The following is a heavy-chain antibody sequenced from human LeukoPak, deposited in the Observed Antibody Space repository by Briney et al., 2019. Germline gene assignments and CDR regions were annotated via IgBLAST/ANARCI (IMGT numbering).Heavy chain of an antibody. CDR1: GFTFNTYA. D-gene: IGHD3-9*01. V-gene: IGHV3-23*01. Sequence: GGSLRLSCATSGFTFNTYAMNWVRQAPGKGLEWVSTINDAGRTTYCAHSVKGRFTISRDNSKNTVYLQMNNLRAEDTALYYCTNQPILAGSIDSWGQGTLVTVSS. CDR3: TNQPILAGSIDS. J-gene: IGHJ4*02. CDR2: INDAGRTT.